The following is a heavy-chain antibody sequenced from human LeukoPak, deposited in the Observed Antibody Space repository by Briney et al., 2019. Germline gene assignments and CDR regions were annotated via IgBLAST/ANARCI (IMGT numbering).Heavy chain of an antibody. CDR1: GYTFTSYD. Sequence: ASVKVSCKASGYTFTSYDINWVRQATGQGLEWLGWMNPNNANTDYAQKFQGRVTLTRNTSISTAYMELSSLRPEDTAVYFCTKGGPVAGTHKYFQHWGQGTLVTVSS. D-gene: IGHD6-19*01. V-gene: IGHV1-8*01. CDR3: TKGGPVAGTHKYFQH. J-gene: IGHJ1*01. CDR2: MNPNNANT.